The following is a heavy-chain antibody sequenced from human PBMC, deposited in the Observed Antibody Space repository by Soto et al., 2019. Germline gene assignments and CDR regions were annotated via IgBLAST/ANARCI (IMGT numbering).Heavy chain of an antibody. D-gene: IGHD3-9*01. CDR3: ARDNVPGYYDILTGYQPVSWFDP. CDR2: ISSSSSYI. V-gene: IGHV3-21*01. J-gene: IGHJ5*02. Sequence: GGSLRLSCAASGFTFSSYSMNWVRQAPGKGLEWVSSISSSSSYIYYADSVKGRFTISRDNAKNSLYLQMNSLRAEDTAVYYCARDNVPGYYDILTGYQPVSWFDPWGQGTLVTVSS. CDR1: GFTFSSYS.